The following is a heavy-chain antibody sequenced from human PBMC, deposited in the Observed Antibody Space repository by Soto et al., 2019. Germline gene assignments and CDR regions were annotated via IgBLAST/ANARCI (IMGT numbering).Heavy chain of an antibody. V-gene: IGHV4-59*12. D-gene: IGHD6-19*01. CDR3: ARGGWYEDH. CDR2: IYYSGST. CDR1: GGSISSYY. Sequence: PSETLSLTCTVSGGSISSYYWSWIRQPPGKGLEWIGYIYYSGSTNYNPSLKSRVTISVDASRNEFSLKLSSVTAADTAVYYCARGGWYEDHWGQGTLVTVSS. J-gene: IGHJ4*02.